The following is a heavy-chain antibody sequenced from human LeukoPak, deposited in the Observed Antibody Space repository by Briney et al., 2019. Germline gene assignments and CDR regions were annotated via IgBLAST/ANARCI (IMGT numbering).Heavy chain of an antibody. CDR1: GLIFSSYA. V-gene: IGHV3-23*01. J-gene: IGHJ4*02. Sequence: GGSLSLPCAVSGLIFSSYAMSWARHAPGRGREWVSAIRGSGGRTLYADSVKGRLTIPRDNTKDTLYLQMNSLRAEDTAVYYCASGDLVRFVYWGQGTLVTVSS. CDR3: ASGDLVRFVY. D-gene: IGHD4/OR15-4a*01. CDR2: IRGSGGRT.